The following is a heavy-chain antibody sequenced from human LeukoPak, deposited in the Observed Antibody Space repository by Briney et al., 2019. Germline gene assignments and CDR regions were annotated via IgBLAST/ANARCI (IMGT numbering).Heavy chain of an antibody. J-gene: IGHJ5*01. V-gene: IGHV4-59*08. CDR1: GGSISGSF. CDR3: ARQFDS. Sequence: SETLSLTCTVSGGSISGSFWGWIRQPPGKGLEWIGCIYNSGSTNYNPSLKSRVTISVDTSKNQFSLKLSYVTAADTAVYYCARQFDSWGQGTLVTVSS. CDR2: IYNSGST.